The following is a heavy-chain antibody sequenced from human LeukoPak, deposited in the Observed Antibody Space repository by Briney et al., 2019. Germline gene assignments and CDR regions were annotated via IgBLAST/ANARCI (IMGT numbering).Heavy chain of an antibody. Sequence: QPGGSLRLSCEASGFSFSAAWMTWVRQAPGKGLEWVATIKNDGSDKYYVDSVKGRFTLSRDNAKNSLYLQMNSLRAEDTAVYYCARVDLTIFGVVMYYYYYMDVWGKGTTVTVSS. V-gene: IGHV3-7*01. D-gene: IGHD3-3*01. CDR1: GFSFSAAW. J-gene: IGHJ6*03. CDR2: IKNDGSDK. CDR3: ARVDLTIFGVVMYYYYYMDV.